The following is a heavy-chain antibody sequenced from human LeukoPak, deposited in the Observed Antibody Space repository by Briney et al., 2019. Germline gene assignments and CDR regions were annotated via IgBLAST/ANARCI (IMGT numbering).Heavy chain of an antibody. Sequence: GGSLRLSCAASGFTFSSYGMHWVRQAPGKGLEWVAFIRYDGSNKYYADSVKGRFTIPRDNSKNTLYLQMNSLRAEDTAVYYCAKSDRKYCSSTSCRGWYFDYWGQGTLVTVSS. V-gene: IGHV3-30*02. D-gene: IGHD2-2*01. J-gene: IGHJ4*02. CDR2: IRYDGSNK. CDR3: AKSDRKYCSSTSCRGWYFDY. CDR1: GFTFSSYG.